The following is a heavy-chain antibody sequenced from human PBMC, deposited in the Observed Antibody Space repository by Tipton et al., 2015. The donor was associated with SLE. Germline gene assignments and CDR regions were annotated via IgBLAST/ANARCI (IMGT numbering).Heavy chain of an antibody. V-gene: IGHV4-31*11. J-gene: IGHJ4*02. CDR1: GGSFSGYY. CDR3: ARALQNYFDY. Sequence: TLSLTCAVYGGSFSGYYWSWIRQHPGKGLEWIGYIYYSGSTYYNPSLESRVTISIDTSKNQFSLKLSSVTAADTAVYYCARALQNYFDYWGQGTLVTVSS. CDR2: IYYSGST.